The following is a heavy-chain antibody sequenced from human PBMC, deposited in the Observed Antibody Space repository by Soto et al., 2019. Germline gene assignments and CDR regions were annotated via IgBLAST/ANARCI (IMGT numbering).Heavy chain of an antibody. J-gene: IGHJ6*02. D-gene: IGHD3-16*01. CDR1: GYIFVNYG. V-gene: IGHV1-18*01. Sequence: QVQLVQSGDEVKKPGASVKVSCKASGYIFVNYGIAWVRQAPRQGLEWMGWISPYTGNTHSASKVQGRLTMTTDTATSTAYMDLGSMTSDDTAVYYCVMVDNYVTPTPQDVWGQGTPVTVSS. CDR2: ISPYTGNT. CDR3: VMVDNYVTPTPQDV.